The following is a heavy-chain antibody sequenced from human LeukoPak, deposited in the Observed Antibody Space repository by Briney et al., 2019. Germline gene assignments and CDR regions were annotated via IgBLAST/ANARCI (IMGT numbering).Heavy chain of an antibody. CDR2: IIPIFGTA. J-gene: IGHJ4*02. Sequence: SVKVSCKASGCTFSSYAISWVRQAPGQGLEWMGGIIPIFGTANYAQKLQGRVTITADESTSTAYMELSSLRSEDTAVYYCARGGYYDILTGYPHPFDYWGQGTLVTVSS. CDR1: GCTFSSYA. V-gene: IGHV1-69*01. CDR3: ARGGYYDILTGYPHPFDY. D-gene: IGHD3-9*01.